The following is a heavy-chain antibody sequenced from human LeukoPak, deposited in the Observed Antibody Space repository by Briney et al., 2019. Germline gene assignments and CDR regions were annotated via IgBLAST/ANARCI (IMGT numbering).Heavy chain of an antibody. Sequence: SVKVSCKASGGTFSSYAISWVRQAPGQGLEWMGRIIPILGIANYEQKFQGRVTITADKSTSTAYMELSSLRSEDTAVYYCARDDPYSSSSGVFDYWGQGTLVTVSS. CDR3: ARDDPYSSSSGVFDY. CDR1: GGTFSSYA. CDR2: IIPILGIA. D-gene: IGHD6-6*01. J-gene: IGHJ4*02. V-gene: IGHV1-69*04.